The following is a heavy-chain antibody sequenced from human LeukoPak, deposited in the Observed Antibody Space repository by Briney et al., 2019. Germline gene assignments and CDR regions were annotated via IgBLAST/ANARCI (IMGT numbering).Heavy chain of an antibody. CDR2: IWYDGSNK. D-gene: IGHD3-10*01. J-gene: IGHJ3*02. CDR1: GFTFSTYG. Sequence: PGRSLRLSCAASGFTFSTYGMHWARQAPGKGLEWVAVIWYDGSNKYYADSVEGRFTITRDNSKNTLYLQMNSLRAEDTAVYYCARGNYYGSASSDAFDIWGQGTVVTVSS. V-gene: IGHV3-33*01. CDR3: ARGNYYGSASSDAFDI.